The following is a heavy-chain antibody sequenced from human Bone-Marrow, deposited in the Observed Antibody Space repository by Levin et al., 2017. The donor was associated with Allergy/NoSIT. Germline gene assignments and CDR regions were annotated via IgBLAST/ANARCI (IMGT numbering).Heavy chain of an antibody. J-gene: IGHJ5*02. CDR2: ISGSGGSD. CDR1: GFSFSLYA. CDR3: IKGSKYGVAAGWFET. V-gene: IGHV3-23*01. D-gene: IGHD3-3*01. Sequence: GGSLRLSCAASGFSFSLYAMNWVRQSPGKGLEWVSGISGSGGSDYYADSVTGRFVISRDNSNDTLFLQMNSLRGDDTAIYYCIKGSKYGVAAGWFETWGQGTPVTVSS.